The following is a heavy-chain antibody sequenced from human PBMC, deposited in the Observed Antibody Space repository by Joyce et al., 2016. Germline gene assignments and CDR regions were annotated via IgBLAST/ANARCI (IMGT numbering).Heavy chain of an antibody. V-gene: IGHV1-2*04. CDR2: IKTYSGVT. D-gene: IGHD6-19*01. CDR1: GYAFINYY. J-gene: IGHJ4*02. Sequence: QVHLMQSGAEVTKPGASVKVSCKASGYAFINYYLHWVRQAPGQGLEWMGWIKTYSGVTSLAQKVQGWVTMTRDASITTAYMELTSLKSDDTAVYYCARGGLRRGSGHKELSEIDYWGQGTLVTVSS. CDR3: ARGGLRRGSGHKELSEIDY.